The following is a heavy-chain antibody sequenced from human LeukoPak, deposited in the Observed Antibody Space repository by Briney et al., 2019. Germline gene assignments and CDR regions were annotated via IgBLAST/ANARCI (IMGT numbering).Heavy chain of an antibody. J-gene: IGHJ4*02. D-gene: IGHD6-6*01. CDR2: IIPIFGTA. V-gene: IGHV1-69*05. CDR3: APGRAARIDY. Sequence: GASVEVSCKASGGTFSSYAISWVRQAPGQGLEWMGGIIPIFGTANYAQKFQGRVTITTDESTSTAYMELSSLRSGDTAVYYCAPGRAARIDYWGQGTLVTVSS. CDR1: GGTFSSYA.